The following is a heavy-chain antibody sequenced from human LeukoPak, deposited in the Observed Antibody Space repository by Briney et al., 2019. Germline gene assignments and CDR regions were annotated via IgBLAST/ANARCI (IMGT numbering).Heavy chain of an antibody. CDR3: AKGDYDFWSGYFY. V-gene: IGHV3-9*01. CDR2: ISWNSGSI. CDR1: GFTFDDYA. J-gene: IGHJ4*02. Sequence: GGSLRLSCAASGFTFDDYAMHWVRQAPGKGLEWVSGISWNSGSIGYADSVKGRFTISRDNAKNSLYLQMNSLRAEDTAVYYCAKGDYDFWSGYFYWGQGTLVTVSS. D-gene: IGHD3-3*01.